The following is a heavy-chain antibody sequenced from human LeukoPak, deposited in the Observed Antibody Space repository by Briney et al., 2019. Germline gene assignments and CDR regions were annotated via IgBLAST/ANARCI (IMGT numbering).Heavy chain of an antibody. D-gene: IGHD3-10*01. V-gene: IGHV3-74*01. J-gene: IGHJ4*02. CDR1: GFTFSSFW. CDR2: INPDGSYT. CDR3: ARDLRSGDH. Sequence: GGSLRLSCAASGFTFSSFWMHWVRHAPGKGLVWVSRINPDGSYTTCADSVKGRFTISRDNAKNTAYLQMNSLRAEDTAVYYCARDLRSGDHWGQGTLVTVSS.